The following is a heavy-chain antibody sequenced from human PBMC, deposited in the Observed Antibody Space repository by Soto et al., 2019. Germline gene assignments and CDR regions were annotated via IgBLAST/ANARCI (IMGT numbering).Heavy chain of an antibody. V-gene: IGHV1-58*02. CDR2: IVVGSGNT. CDR1: GFTFTRSA. D-gene: IGHD1-26*01. CDR3: AAFVVGGPRGWVDP. Sequence: QMQRVQSGPEVKKPGTSVKVSCKASGFTFTRSAMPWVRQARGQRLEWIGWIVVGSGNTNYGQRFQERVTISRDMATSTTYMELSNRRPEDTAVYYCAAFVVGGPRGWVDPWGQGTLVTVSP. J-gene: IGHJ5*02.